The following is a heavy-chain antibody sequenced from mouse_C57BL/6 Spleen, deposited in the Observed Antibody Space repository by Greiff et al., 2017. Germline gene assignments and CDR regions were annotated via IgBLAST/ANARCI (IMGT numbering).Heavy chain of an antibody. CDR3: ARGGSYGSSPYWYFDV. CDR2: IDPSDSET. D-gene: IGHD1-1*01. CDR1: GYTFTSYW. J-gene: IGHJ1*03. V-gene: IGHV1-52*01. Sequence: VQLQQPGAELVRPGSSVKLSCKASGYTFTSYWMHWVKQRPIQGLEWIGNIDPSDSETHYNQKFKDKATLTVDKSSSTAYTQLSSLTSEDSAVYYCARGGSYGSSPYWYFDVWGTGTTVTVSS.